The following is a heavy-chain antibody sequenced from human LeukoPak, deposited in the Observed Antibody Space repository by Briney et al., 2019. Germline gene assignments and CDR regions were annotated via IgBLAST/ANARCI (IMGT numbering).Heavy chain of an antibody. CDR2: IRGGGGTT. J-gene: IGHJ6*02. V-gene: IGHV3-23*01. CDR3: AKLNSYTPFYGMDV. Sequence: GGSLRLSCAASGFTFSSYAMSRVRQAPGKGLEWVSAIRGGGGTTYYADSGKGRLTISRDNSKNTLYLQMNSLRVEDTAVYYCAKLNSYTPFYGMDVWGQGTTVTVSS. CDR1: GFTFSSYA. D-gene: IGHD4-23*01.